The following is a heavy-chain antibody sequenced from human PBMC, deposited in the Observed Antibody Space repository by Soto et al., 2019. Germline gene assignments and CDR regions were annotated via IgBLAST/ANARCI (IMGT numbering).Heavy chain of an antibody. CDR3: ARGRSSSWYRYNWFDP. CDR1: GGSISSYY. CDR2: IYTSGST. V-gene: IGHV4-4*07. J-gene: IGHJ5*02. Sequence: PSETLSLTCTVSGGSISSYYWSWIRQPAGKGLEWIGRIYTSGSTNYNPSLKSRVTMSVDTSKNQFSLKLSSVTAADTAVYYCARGRSSSWYRYNWFDPWGQGTLVTSPQ. D-gene: IGHD6-13*01.